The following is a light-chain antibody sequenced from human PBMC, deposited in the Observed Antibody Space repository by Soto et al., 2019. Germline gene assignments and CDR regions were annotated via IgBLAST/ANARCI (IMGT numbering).Light chain of an antibody. Sequence: DIQMTQSPSTLSASVGDRVTITCRACQSISSWLAWYQQKPGKAPKLLIYKAASLESGVPSRFSGREDGTDFTLTISSLQPDDLATYYCQQYNSYSVTFGQGTKVEIK. J-gene: IGKJ1*01. CDR3: QQYNSYSVT. CDR1: QSISSW. V-gene: IGKV1-5*03. CDR2: KAA.